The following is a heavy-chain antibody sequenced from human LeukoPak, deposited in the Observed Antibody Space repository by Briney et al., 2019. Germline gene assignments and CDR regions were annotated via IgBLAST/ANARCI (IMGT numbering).Heavy chain of an antibody. Sequence: PSETLSLTCTVSGGSISNYYWSWIRQPPGKGLEYIGCINYSGSTNYNPSLKSRVTISVDRSKNQFSLKVSSVTAADTAVYYCARSEMGGYTFDHWGQGTLVTVSS. CDR2: INYSGST. CDR1: GGSISNYY. J-gene: IGHJ4*02. V-gene: IGHV4-59*01. CDR3: ARSEMGGYTFDH. D-gene: IGHD5-24*01.